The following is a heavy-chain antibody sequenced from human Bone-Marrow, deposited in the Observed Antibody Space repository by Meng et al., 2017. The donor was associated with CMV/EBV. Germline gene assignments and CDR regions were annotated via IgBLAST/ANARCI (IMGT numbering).Heavy chain of an antibody. Sequence: GESLKISCAASGFTFSSYAMHWVRQAPGKGLEWVAVISYDGSNKYYADSVKGRFTISRDNSKNTLYLQMNSLRVEDTAVYYCARAGATDYGLDVWGQGTTVTFSS. CDR1: GFTFSSYA. CDR3: ARAGATDYGLDV. J-gene: IGHJ6*02. CDR2: ISYDGSNK. V-gene: IGHV3-30*04.